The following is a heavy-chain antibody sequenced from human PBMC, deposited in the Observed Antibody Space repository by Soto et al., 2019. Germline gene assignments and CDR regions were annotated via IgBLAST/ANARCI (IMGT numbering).Heavy chain of an antibody. J-gene: IGHJ4*02. CDR3: ASISSGSYYPVFDY. V-gene: IGHV1-46*01. CDR2: INPSGGST. Sequence: VKVSCKASGYTFTIYYMHWVRQFPGQGLEWMGIINPSGGSTSYAQKFQGRVTMTRDTSTSTVYMELSSLRSEDTAVYYCASISSGSYYPVFDYWGQGTLVTVSS. CDR1: GYTFTIYY. D-gene: IGHD3-10*01.